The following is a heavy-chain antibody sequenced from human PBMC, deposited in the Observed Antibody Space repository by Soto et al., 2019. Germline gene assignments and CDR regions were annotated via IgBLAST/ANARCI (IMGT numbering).Heavy chain of an antibody. CDR1: GGSMSSHY. V-gene: IGHV4-59*11. CDR3: ARAHRKGNYYDSSGDFDY. J-gene: IGHJ4*02. D-gene: IGHD3-22*01. CDR2: IYYSGST. Sequence: SETLSLTCTVSGGSMSSHYWSWIRQSPGKGLEWIGYIYYSGSTSYNPSLKSRVTISVDTSKNQFSLKLSSVTAADTAVYYCARAHRKGNYYDSSGDFDYWGQGTLVTVSS.